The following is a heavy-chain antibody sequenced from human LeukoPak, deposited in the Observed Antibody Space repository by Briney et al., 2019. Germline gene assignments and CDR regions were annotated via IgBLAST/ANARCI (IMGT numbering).Heavy chain of an antibody. J-gene: IGHJ4*02. V-gene: IGHV1-69*13. Sequence: SVKVSCKASGGTFSSYAISWVRQAPGQGPEWMGGIIPIFGTANYAQKFQGRVAITADESTSTAYMELSSLRSEDTAVYYCATHHYDILTGYYKNPYAFDYWGQGTLVTVSS. CDR2: IIPIFGTA. D-gene: IGHD3-9*01. CDR3: ATHHYDILTGYYKNPYAFDY. CDR1: GGTFSSYA.